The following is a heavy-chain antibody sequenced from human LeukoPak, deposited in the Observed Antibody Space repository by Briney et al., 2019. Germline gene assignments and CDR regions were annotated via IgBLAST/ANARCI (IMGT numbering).Heavy chain of an antibody. CDR1: GFIFSSYA. J-gene: IGHJ3*02. V-gene: IGHV3-23*01. D-gene: IGHD3-22*01. Sequence: GGSLRLSCAASGFIFSSYAMSWVRQAPGRGLEWVSVVSGSGGNAYYADSVKGRFTISRDNSKNTLYLQMNSLRAEDTAVYYCAKTGDYFDSSDYYRPDAFDIWGQGTMVTVSS. CDR2: VSGSGGNA. CDR3: AKTGDYFDSSDYYRPDAFDI.